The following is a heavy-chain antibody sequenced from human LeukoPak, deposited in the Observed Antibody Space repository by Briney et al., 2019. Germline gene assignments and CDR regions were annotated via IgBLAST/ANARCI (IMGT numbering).Heavy chain of an antibody. CDR3: ARAGVEGYGDDVVRD. Sequence: PSETLSLTCTVSGGSISSYYWSWIRQPPGKGLGWIGYIYYSGSTNYNPSLKSRVTISVDTSKNQFPLKLSSVTAADTAVYYCARAGVEGYGDDVVRDWGQGTLVTVSS. J-gene: IGHJ4*02. D-gene: IGHD4-17*01. CDR2: IYYSGST. V-gene: IGHV4-59*01. CDR1: GGSISSYY.